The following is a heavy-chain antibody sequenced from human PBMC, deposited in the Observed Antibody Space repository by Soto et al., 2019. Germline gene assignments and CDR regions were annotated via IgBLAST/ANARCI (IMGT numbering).Heavy chain of an antibody. D-gene: IGHD5-12*01. CDR2: IYFSGTT. V-gene: IGHV4-31*03. J-gene: IGHJ4*01. CDR3: ARDISGYDDIDQ. CDR1: GGSISSGGYY. Sequence: SETLSLTCTVSGGSISSGGYYWSWIRQNPGKGLEWIGYIYFSGTTYYNPSLKSRVTMSVDTSKNQFSLTLSSVTAADTAVYYCARDISGYDDIDQWGQGSQLTVSS.